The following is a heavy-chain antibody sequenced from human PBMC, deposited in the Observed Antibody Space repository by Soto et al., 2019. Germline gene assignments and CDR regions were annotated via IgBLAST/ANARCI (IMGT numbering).Heavy chain of an antibody. CDR1: GFTFSSYS. V-gene: IGHV3-21*01. CDR2: ISSSSSYI. Sequence: GGPLRLSCAASGFTFSSYSMNWVRQAPGKGLEWVSSISSSSSYIYYADSVKGRFTISRDNAKNSLYLQMNSLRAEDTAVYYCARASGQGAFDIWGQGTMVTVSS. D-gene: IGHD2-15*01. J-gene: IGHJ3*02. CDR3: ARASGQGAFDI.